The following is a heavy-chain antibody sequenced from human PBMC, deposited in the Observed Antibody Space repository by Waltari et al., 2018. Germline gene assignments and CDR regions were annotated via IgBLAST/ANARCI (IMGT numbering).Heavy chain of an antibody. CDR1: GFTLSRHR. Sequence: EVQRVESGGGRVKPGGSLRLSCAAYGFTLSRHRVNWVRQAPGKGLEWVSSISSSSSYIYYADSVKGRFTISRDNAKNSLYLQMNSLRAEDTAVYYCARWGVHLGGFDYWGQGTLVTVSS. CDR3: ARWGVHLGGFDY. D-gene: IGHD3-10*01. V-gene: IGHV3-21*01. CDR2: ISSSSSYI. J-gene: IGHJ4*02.